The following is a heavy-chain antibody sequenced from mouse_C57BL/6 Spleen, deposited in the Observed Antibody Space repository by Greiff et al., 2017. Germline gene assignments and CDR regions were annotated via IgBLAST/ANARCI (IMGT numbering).Heavy chain of an antibody. CDR3: ARGSSGFDY. D-gene: IGHD3-2*02. CDR1: GYTFTNYW. V-gene: IGHV1-63*01. Sequence: VQLQQSGAELVRPGTSVKMSCKASGYTFTNYWIGWAKQRPGHGLEWIGDIYPGGGYTSYNEKFKGKDTLTADKSSSTAYMQFRSLTSEDSAIYYCARGSSGFDYWGKGTTLTVSS. J-gene: IGHJ2*01. CDR2: IYPGGGYT.